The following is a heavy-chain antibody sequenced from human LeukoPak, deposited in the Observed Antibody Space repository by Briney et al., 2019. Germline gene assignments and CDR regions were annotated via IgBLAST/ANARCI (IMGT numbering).Heavy chain of an antibody. J-gene: IGHJ4*02. CDR2: IYSGGST. CDR3: AKDHHWELLPKA. Sequence: PGGSLRLSCAASEFSVGSNYMTWVRQAPGKGLGWVSLIYSGGSTCYADSVKGRFTISRDNSKNTLYLQMNSLRAEDTAVYYCAKDHHWELLPKAWGQGTLVTVSS. V-gene: IGHV3-66*01. D-gene: IGHD1-26*01. CDR1: EFSVGSNY.